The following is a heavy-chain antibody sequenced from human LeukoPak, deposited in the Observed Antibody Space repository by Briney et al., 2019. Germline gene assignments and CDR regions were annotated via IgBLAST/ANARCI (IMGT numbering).Heavy chain of an antibody. V-gene: IGHV1-69*13. D-gene: IGHD5-18*01. J-gene: IGHJ4*02. Sequence: ASVKVSCKASGGTFSNYAINWLRQAPGQGREWMGGITPIFGTANYVQKFQGRVTITADESTSTAYMELSRLRSEDTAIYYCARASSDDTAMATPVAYWGQGTLVIVSS. CDR1: GGTFSNYA. CDR3: ARASSDDTAMATPVAY. CDR2: ITPIFGTA.